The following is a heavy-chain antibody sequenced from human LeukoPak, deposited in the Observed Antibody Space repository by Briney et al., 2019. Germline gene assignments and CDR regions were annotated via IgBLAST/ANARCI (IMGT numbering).Heavy chain of an antibody. J-gene: IGHJ4*02. CDR1: GFTFSSYA. V-gene: IGHV3-23*01. D-gene: IGHD3-22*01. CDR2: ISGSGGST. Sequence: PGGSLRLSCAASGFTFSSYAMSWVRQAPGKGLEWVSAISGSGGSTYYADSVKGRFTISRDNSKNTLYLRMNSLRAEDTAVYYCAKVSSPNTYYYDSSGYLDYWGQGTLVTVSS. CDR3: AKVSSPNTYYYDSSGYLDY.